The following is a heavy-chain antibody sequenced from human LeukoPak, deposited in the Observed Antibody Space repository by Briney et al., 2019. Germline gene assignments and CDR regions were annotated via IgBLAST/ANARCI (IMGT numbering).Heavy chain of an antibody. CDR2: IYYSGST. CDR3: ARRWGAAFDP. V-gene: IGHV4-39*07. J-gene: IGHJ5*02. Sequence: SETLSLTCTVSGGSISSSSYYWGWIRQPPGKGLEWIGSIYYSGSTYYNPSLKSRVTISVDTSKNQFSLKLSSVTAADTAVYYCARRWGAAFDPWGQGTLVTVSS. D-gene: IGHD3-16*01. CDR1: GGSISSSSYY.